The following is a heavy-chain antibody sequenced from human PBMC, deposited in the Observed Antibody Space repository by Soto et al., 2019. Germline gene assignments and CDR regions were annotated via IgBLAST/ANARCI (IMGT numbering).Heavy chain of an antibody. CDR3: AGGYSGYDYYYYYYGMDV. CDR2: ISYDGSNK. Sequence: PGGSLRLSCAASGFTFSSYGMHWVRQAPGKGLEWVAVISYDGSNKYYADSVKGRFTISRDNSKNTLYLQMNSLRDEDTAVYYCAGGYSGYDYYYYYYGMDVWGQGTTVTVSS. D-gene: IGHD5-12*01. CDR1: GFTFSSYG. J-gene: IGHJ6*02. V-gene: IGHV3-30*03.